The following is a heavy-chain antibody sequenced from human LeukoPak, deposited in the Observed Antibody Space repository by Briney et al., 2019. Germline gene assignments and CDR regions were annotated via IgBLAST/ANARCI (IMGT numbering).Heavy chain of an antibody. CDR3: AHRLDTAMDNDAFDI. Sequence: SGPTLVKPTQTLTLTCTFSGFSLSTSGVGVGWIRQPPGKALEWLALIHWDDDKRYSPSLKSRLTITKDTSKNQVVLTMTNMDPVDTATYYYAHRLDTAMDNDAFDIWGQGTMVTVSS. J-gene: IGHJ3*02. CDR1: GFSLSTSGVG. V-gene: IGHV2-5*02. CDR2: IHWDDDK. D-gene: IGHD5-18*01.